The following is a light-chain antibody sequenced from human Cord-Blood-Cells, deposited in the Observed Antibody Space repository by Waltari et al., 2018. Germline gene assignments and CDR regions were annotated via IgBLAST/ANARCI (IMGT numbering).Light chain of an antibody. CDR1: SSDVGGYNY. Sequence: QSALTQPASVSGSPGQSITISCTGTSSDVGGYNYVSWYQQHPGKAPQLMIYDVSNRPSGVSKRFSGSKSGNTASLTISGLQAEDEADYYGSSYTSSSTLYVFGTGTKVTVL. J-gene: IGLJ1*01. CDR2: DVS. CDR3: SSYTSSSTLYV. V-gene: IGLV2-14*03.